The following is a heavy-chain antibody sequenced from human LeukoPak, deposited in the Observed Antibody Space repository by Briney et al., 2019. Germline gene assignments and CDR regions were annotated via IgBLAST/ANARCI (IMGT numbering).Heavy chain of an antibody. J-gene: IGHJ6*03. Sequence: PGGSLRLSCAASGFTFSDYYMSWIRQAPGKGLEWVPYISSSGSTIYYADSVKGRFTISRDNAKNSLYLQMNSLRAEDTAVYYCARDALPGYCSGGSCYYYYYMDVWGKGTTVTVSS. V-gene: IGHV3-11*01. CDR3: ARDALPGYCSGGSCYYYYYMDV. CDR1: GFTFSDYY. CDR2: ISSSGSTI. D-gene: IGHD2-15*01.